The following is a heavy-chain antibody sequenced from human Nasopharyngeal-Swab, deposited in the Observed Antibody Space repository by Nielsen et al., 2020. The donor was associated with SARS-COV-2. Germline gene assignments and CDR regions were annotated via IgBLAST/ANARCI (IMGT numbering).Heavy chain of an antibody. V-gene: IGHV4-34*01. Sequence: WIRQSPGKGLEWIGEINHSGSTNYNPSLKSRVTISVDTSKNQFSLKLSSVTAADTAAYYCARGTVYYYDSSGYYYYYYYGMDVWGQGTTVTVSS. D-gene: IGHD3-22*01. CDR2: INHSGST. CDR3: ARGTVYYYDSSGYYYYYYYGMDV. J-gene: IGHJ6*02.